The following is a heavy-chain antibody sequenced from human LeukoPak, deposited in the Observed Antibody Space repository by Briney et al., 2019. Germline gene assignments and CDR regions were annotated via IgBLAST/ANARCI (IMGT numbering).Heavy chain of an antibody. J-gene: IGHJ4*02. CDR3: ASYYYGSGSHPPFDY. Sequence: GGSLRLSCAASGFTFDDYAMHWVRQAPGKGLEWVSGISWNSGSIGYADSVKGRFTISRGNAKNSLYLQMNSLRAEDTAVYYCASYYYGSGSHPPFDYWGQGTLVTVSS. D-gene: IGHD3-10*01. CDR2: ISWNSGSI. V-gene: IGHV3-9*01. CDR1: GFTFDDYA.